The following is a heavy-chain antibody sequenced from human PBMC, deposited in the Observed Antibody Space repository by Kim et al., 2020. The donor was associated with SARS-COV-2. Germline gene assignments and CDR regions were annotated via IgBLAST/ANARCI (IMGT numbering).Heavy chain of an antibody. CDR1: GFTFTGHA. CDR3: MKGGWGWIWDH. Sequence: GGSLRLSCTTSGFTFTGHAMSWVRQAPGKGLEWVSSIDGSDGTTYYVDSVRGRFTISRDDSKNTLYLQMSALRGDDTAVYYCMKGGWGWIWDHWGQGTLVSLSS. D-gene: IGHD2-21*01. CDR2: IDGSDGTT. J-gene: IGHJ4*02. V-gene: IGHV3-23*01.